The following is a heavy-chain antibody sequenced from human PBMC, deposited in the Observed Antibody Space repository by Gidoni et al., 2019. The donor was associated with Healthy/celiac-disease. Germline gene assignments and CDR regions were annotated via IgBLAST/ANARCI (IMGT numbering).Heavy chain of an antibody. Sequence: EVQLVESGGGLVQPGGSLRLSCAASGFTFSSYSMNWVRQAPGKGLEWVSYISSSSSTIYYADSVKGRFTISRDNAKNSLYLQMNSLRAEDTAVYYCAREDDSCSSTSCYMKAFDIWGQGTMVTVSS. CDR1: GFTFSSYS. D-gene: IGHD2-2*02. V-gene: IGHV3-48*01. J-gene: IGHJ3*02. CDR2: ISSSSSTI. CDR3: AREDDSCSSTSCYMKAFDI.